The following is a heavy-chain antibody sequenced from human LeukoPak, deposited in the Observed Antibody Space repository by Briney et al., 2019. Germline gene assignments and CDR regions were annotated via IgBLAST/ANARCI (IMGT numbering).Heavy chain of an antibody. Sequence: ASVKVSCKASGYTFTSYGISWVRQAPGQGLEWMGWISAYNGNTNYAQKLQGRVIMTTDTSTSTAYMELRSLRSDDTAVYYCAREPEYYYDSSGTHFDYWGQGTLVTVSS. J-gene: IGHJ4*02. V-gene: IGHV1-18*01. CDR2: ISAYNGNT. CDR3: AREPEYYYDSSGTHFDY. D-gene: IGHD3-22*01. CDR1: GYTFTSYG.